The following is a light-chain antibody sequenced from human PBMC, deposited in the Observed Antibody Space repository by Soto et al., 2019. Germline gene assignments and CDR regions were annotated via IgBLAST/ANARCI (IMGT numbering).Light chain of an antibody. V-gene: IGKV3D-20*02. CDR2: GAS. CDR3: QQRSNWPRT. J-gene: IGKJ1*01. Sequence: SLLTQSPCTLALSPGERATLSCRASQSVSRKYLAWYQQKPGQAPRLLIYGASTRASGIPERFSVSGSGTDGTLTISSLEPEDFAVYYGQQRSNWPRTCGQGTKLDIK. CDR1: QSVSRKY.